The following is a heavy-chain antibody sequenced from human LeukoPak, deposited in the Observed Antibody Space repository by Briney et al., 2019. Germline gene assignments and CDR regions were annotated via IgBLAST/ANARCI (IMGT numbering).Heavy chain of an antibody. Sequence: SGTLSLTCAVSGGSISSSNWWSWVRQPPGKGLEWIGEIYHSGSTNYNPSLKSRVTISVDKSRNQFSLKLSSVTAADTAVYYCARVGEYGDYYFDHWGQGTLVTVSS. CDR3: ARVGEYGDYYFDH. V-gene: IGHV4-4*02. CDR2: IYHSGST. CDR1: GGSISSSNW. J-gene: IGHJ4*02. D-gene: IGHD4-17*01.